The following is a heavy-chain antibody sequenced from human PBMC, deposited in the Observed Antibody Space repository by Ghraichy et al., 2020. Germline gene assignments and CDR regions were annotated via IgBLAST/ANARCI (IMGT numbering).Heavy chain of an antibody. D-gene: IGHD1-26*01. CDR1: GFSLSTSGMC. J-gene: IGHJ3*02. V-gene: IGHV2-70*11. CDR2: IDWEDDK. Sequence: QTLSLTCTFSGFSLSTSGMCVSWVRQPPGKALEWLARIDWEDDKYYSTSLKTRLTISKDTSQNQVVLTMTNMDPVDTATYYCARMPSGSRAFDIWGQGTMVTVSS. CDR3: ARMPSGSRAFDI.